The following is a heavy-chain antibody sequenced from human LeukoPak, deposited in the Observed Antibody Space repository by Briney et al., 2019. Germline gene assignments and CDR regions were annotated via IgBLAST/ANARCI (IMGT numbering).Heavy chain of an antibody. CDR2: IIPIFGTA. D-gene: IGHD3-10*01. J-gene: IGHJ5*02. CDR3: ARITMVRGVPGEFDP. CDR1: GGSFSSYA. V-gene: IGHV1-69*13. Sequence: SVKVSCKASGGSFSSYAISWVRQAPGQGLEWMGGIIPIFGTANYAQKFQGRVTITADESTSTAYMELSSLRSEDTAVYYCARITMVRGVPGEFDPWGQGTLVTVSS.